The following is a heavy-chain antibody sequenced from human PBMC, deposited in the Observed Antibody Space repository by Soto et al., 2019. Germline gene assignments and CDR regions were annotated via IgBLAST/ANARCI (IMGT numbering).Heavy chain of an antibody. J-gene: IGHJ4*02. CDR1: GYTFTSYG. CDR3: ARDVPTVTTGGPDY. V-gene: IGHV1-18*01. Sequence: QVQLVQSGVEVEKPGASVTVSCKASGYTFTSYGVSWVRQAPGQGLEWMGWISAYNGNTNYAQKFQGRVTMTTDTSTSTAYMELRSLRSDDTAVYYCARDVPTVTTGGPDYWGQGTLVTVSS. D-gene: IGHD4-17*01. CDR2: ISAYNGNT.